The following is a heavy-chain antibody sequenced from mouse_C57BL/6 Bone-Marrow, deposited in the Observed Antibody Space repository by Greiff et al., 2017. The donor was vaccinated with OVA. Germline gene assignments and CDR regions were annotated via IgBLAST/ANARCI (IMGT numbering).Heavy chain of an antibody. D-gene: IGHD1-1*01. J-gene: IGHJ3*01. CDR2: FHPYNDDT. V-gene: IGHV1-47*01. CDR1: GYTFTTYP. Sequence: QVQLQQSGAELVKPGASVKMSCKASGYTFTTYPIEWMKQNHGKSLEWIGNFHPYNDDTKYNDKFKGKATLTVEKSSSTVYLELSRLTSDDSAVYYCARGDYYYGSSPWFAYWGQGTLVTVSA. CDR3: ARGDYYYGSSPWFAY.